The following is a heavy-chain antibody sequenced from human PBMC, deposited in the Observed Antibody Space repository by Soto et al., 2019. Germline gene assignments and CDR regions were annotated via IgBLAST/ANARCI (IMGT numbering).Heavy chain of an antibody. Sequence: QVQLVESGGGVVQPGRSLRLSCAASGFTFSSYGMHWVRQAPGKGLEWVAVIWYDGSNKYYADSVKGRFTISRDNSKNTMYLQMNSVRAEDTAVYYCAREVYCSGGSCYFDYGGQGTLVTVSS. J-gene: IGHJ4*02. CDR2: IWYDGSNK. CDR1: GFTFSSYG. V-gene: IGHV3-33*01. D-gene: IGHD2-15*01. CDR3: AREVYCSGGSCYFDY.